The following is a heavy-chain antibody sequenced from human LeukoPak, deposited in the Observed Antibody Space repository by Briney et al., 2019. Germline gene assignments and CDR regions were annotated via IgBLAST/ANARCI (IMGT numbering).Heavy chain of an antibody. V-gene: IGHV3-74*01. CDR1: GFTFSSYW. Sequence: GGSLRLSCAASGFTFSSYWMHWVRQGPGKWLVWVSRINSDGSSTTYADSVKGRFTISRDNAKNTLYLQMNSLRAEDTAVYYCARGSYGYDYWGQGTLVTVSS. CDR2: INSDGSST. J-gene: IGHJ4*02. CDR3: ARGSYGYDY. D-gene: IGHD5-18*01.